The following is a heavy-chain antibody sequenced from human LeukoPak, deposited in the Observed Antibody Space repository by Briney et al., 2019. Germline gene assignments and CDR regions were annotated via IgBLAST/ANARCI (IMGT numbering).Heavy chain of an antibody. CDR2: IYPGDSGT. J-gene: IGHJ4*02. V-gene: IGHV5-51*03. CDR3: ARSPAMVRGVLSSLDY. D-gene: IGHD3-10*01. Sequence: GESLKISCKGSGYSFTSYWIGWVSQMPGKGLEWMGIIYPGDSGTRYSPSFQGQRTISADKSISTAYLQWSSLKASDTAMYYCARSPAMVRGVLSSLDYWGQGTLVTVSS. CDR1: GYSFTSYW.